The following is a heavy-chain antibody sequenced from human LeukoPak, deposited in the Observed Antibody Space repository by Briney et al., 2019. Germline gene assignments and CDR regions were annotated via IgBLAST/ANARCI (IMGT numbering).Heavy chain of an antibody. J-gene: IGHJ3*02. CDR2: IYYSGST. Sequence: PSETLSLTCTVSGGSISSYYWSWIRQPPGKGLEWIGHIYYSGSTNYNPSLKSRVTISVDTSKNQFSLKLSSVTAADTAVYYCARFIYCSGGSCPVDALDIWGQGTMVTVSS. CDR1: GGSISSYY. CDR3: ARFIYCSGGSCPVDALDI. V-gene: IGHV4-59*01. D-gene: IGHD2-15*01.